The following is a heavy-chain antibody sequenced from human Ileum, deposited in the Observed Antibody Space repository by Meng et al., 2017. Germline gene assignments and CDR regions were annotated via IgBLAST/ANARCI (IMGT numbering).Heavy chain of an antibody. V-gene: IGHV4-4*02. Sequence: VQRWGSGRGVVKLSVTRPLTLAVCGGSISFGYLCIWVRQPPGQGLEWIGEIHHSGSTNYNPSLKSRVTLSVDNSNNQFSLSLTSVTAADTAVYYCARNGDYSADHWGQGILVTVSS. D-gene: IGHD2-21*01. CDR3: ARNGDYSADH. J-gene: IGHJ4*02. CDR1: GGSISFGYL. CDR2: IHHSGST.